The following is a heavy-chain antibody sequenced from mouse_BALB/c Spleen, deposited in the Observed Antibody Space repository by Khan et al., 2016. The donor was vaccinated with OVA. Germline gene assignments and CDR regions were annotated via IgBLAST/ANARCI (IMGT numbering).Heavy chain of an antibody. CDR3: ASENYGAYAMDD. CDR2: ISYSGST. V-gene: IGHV3-2*02. J-gene: IGHJ4*01. CDR1: GYSITSNYA. D-gene: IGHD1-2*01. Sequence: EVQLQESGPGLVKPSQSLSLTCTVTGYSITSNYAWNWIRQFPGNKLEWMGYISYSGSTSYNPSLKSRISITRDTSKNQFFLQLSSVTTEDTATESCASENYGAYAMDDWGQGTSVTVSS.